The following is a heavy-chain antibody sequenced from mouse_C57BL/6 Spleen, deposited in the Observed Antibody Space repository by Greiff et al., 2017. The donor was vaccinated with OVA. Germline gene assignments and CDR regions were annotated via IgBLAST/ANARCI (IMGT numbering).Heavy chain of an antibody. D-gene: IGHD2-3*01. CDR1: GYTFTDYN. V-gene: IGHV1-18*01. Sequence: VQLQQSGPELVKPGASVKIPCKASGYTFTDYNMDWVKQSHGKSLEWIGDINPNNGGTIYNQKFKGKATLTVDKSSSTAYMELRSLTSEDTAVYYCASLIYDGYYGAMDYWGQGTSVTVSS. CDR3: ASLIYDGYYGAMDY. J-gene: IGHJ4*01. CDR2: INPNNGGT.